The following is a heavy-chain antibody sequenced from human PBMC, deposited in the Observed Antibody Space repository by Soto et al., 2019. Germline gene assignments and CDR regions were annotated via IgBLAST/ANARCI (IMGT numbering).Heavy chain of an antibody. Sequence: QITLKESGPPLVKPTQTLTLTCTFSGFSLSTSGVGVGWIRQPPGKALEWLALIYWDDDKRYSPSLKRRLTITKDTSKNQVVLTMTKLDPVDTATYYCARFLAAEIFDYWGQGTLVTVSS. CDR2: IYWDDDK. CDR1: GFSLSTSGVG. V-gene: IGHV2-5*02. J-gene: IGHJ4*02. D-gene: IGHD6-25*01. CDR3: ARFLAAEIFDY.